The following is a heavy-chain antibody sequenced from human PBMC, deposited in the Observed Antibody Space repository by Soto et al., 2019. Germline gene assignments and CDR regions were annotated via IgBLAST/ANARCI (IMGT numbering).Heavy chain of an antibody. J-gene: IGHJ4*02. CDR1: GFTFSSYA. V-gene: IGHV3-23*01. D-gene: IGHD3-22*01. CDR2: ISGSGGNT. CDR3: AAVDSSGYYYDKYYFDY. Sequence: PGGSLRLSCAASGFTFSSYAMSWVRQAPGKGLEWVAAISGSGGNTYYADSVKGRFTISRDNSKNTLYLQMNSLRAEDTAVYYCAAVDSSGYYYDKYYFDYWGKGTLVTVSS.